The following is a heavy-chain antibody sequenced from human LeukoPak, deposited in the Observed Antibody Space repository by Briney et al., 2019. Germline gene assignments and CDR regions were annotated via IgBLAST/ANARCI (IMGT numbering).Heavy chain of an antibody. V-gene: IGHV4-38-2*02. CDR1: GYSISSGYY. CDR2: IRHSGSA. D-gene: IGHD7-27*01. J-gene: IGHJ4*02. Sequence: SETLSLTCSVSGYSISSGYYWGWIRQPPGKGLEWIGTIRHSGSADDNPSLKSRVSISLDTSKNQFSLKLSSVTAADTAVYYCARGFRGDNFDYWGQGTLVTVSS. CDR3: ARGFRGDNFDY.